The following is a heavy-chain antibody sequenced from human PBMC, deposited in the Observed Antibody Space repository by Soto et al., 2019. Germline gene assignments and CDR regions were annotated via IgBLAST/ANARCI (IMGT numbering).Heavy chain of an antibody. CDR1: GGSFSGYY. Sequence: PSETLSLTCAVYGGSFSGYYWSWIRQPPGKGLKWIGEINHSGSTNYNPSLKSRVTISVDTSKNLFSLKLSSVTAADTAVYYCARESYGSGRKGRGDYYYYHMDVWGKGTTVTVSS. CDR2: INHSGST. V-gene: IGHV4-34*01. J-gene: IGHJ6*03. CDR3: ARESYGSGRKGRGDYYYYHMDV. D-gene: IGHD3-10*01.